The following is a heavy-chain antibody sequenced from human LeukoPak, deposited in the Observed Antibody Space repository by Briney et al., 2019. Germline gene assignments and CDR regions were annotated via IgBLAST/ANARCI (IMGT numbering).Heavy chain of an antibody. V-gene: IGHV3-43*02. D-gene: IGHD6-6*01. J-gene: IGHJ4*02. CDR1: GFTFDDYA. CDR3: ARGTGSGSYLLDY. Sequence: GGSLRLSCAGSGFTFDDYAMHWIRQPPGKGLQWVSLISGPGSVTHQADSVKGRFTISRDNSKNSLYLQMSSLRAEDTALYYCARGTGSGSYLLDYWGQGTLVTVSS. CDR2: ISGPGSVT.